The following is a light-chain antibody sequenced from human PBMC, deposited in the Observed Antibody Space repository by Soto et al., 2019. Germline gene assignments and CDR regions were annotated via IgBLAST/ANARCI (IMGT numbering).Light chain of an antibody. J-gene: IGLJ2*01. V-gene: IGLV1-44*01. Sequence: QSVLTQPPSASGTPGQRVSMSCSGSSFNIGSNTVNWYQQLPGTAPKLLIYGNNQRPSGVPDRFSGSKSGTSASLAISGLQSEDEGDYYCAAWDDSLNGVVFGGGTKLTVL. CDR3: AAWDDSLNGVV. CDR2: GNN. CDR1: SFNIGSNT.